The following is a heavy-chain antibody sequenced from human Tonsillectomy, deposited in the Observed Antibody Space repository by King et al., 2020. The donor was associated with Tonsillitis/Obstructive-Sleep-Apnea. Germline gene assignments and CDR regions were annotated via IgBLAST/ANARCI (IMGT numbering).Heavy chain of an antibody. CDR1: GGTFSTYG. V-gene: IGHV1-69*01. J-gene: IGHJ4*02. CDR3: ARGGDTVLNYFDP. CDR2: IIPSFRTA. D-gene: IGHD3-16*02. Sequence: QLVQSGAELKKPGSSVKVSCKVSGGTFSTYGLSWVRQAPGQGLEWMGVIIPSFRTANYAQSFQGRVTITADESTSTAFLELSSLRSDDTAVYYGARGGDTVLNYFDPWGQGTLVTVSS.